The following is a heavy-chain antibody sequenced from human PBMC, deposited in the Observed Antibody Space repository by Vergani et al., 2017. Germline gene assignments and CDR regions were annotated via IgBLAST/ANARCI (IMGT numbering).Heavy chain of an antibody. CDR2: IYYSGIT. J-gene: IGHJ4*02. Sequence: QVQLQESGPGQVKPSQTLSLTCSVSGDSINGGDYYWGWIRQSPGKGLEWLGYIYYSGITYYSPSLRARLSMSVDTSKNQFSLKLTSVTAADTAMYFCAVRPRVNMVRGEILTKRTFDYWSPGTLVTVSS. CDR3: AVRPRVNMVRGEILTKRTFDY. D-gene: IGHD3-10*01. V-gene: IGHV4-30-4*08. CDR1: GDSINGGDYY.